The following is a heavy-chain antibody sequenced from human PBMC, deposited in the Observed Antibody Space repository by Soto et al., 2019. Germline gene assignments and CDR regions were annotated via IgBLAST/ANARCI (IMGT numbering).Heavy chain of an antibody. CDR3: AKDLWVSIAVVEFIDY. J-gene: IGHJ4*02. V-gene: IGHV3-23*01. D-gene: IGHD6-19*01. CDR1: GFTFSSYA. CDR2: ISGSGGST. Sequence: PGGSLRLSCAASGFTFSSYAMSWARQAPGKGLEWVSAISGSGGSTYYADSVKGRFTISRDNSKNTLYLQMNSLRAEDTAVYYCAKDLWVSIAVVEFIDYWGQGTLVTVSS.